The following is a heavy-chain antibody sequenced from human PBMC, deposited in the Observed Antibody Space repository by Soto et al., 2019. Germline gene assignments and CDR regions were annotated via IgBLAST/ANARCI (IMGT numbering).Heavy chain of an antibody. CDR2: INHSGST. D-gene: IGHD2-2*01. Sequence: QVQLQQWGAGLLKPSETLSLTCAVYGGSFSGYYWSWIHQPPGKGLEWIGEINHSGSTNYNPSLKSRVTKSVDTAKNQFSLKLSSVTAADTAVYFCARGAGGVVPAAMSPAFHYYFYGMDVWGQGTTVTVSS. J-gene: IGHJ6*02. CDR1: GGSFSGYY. V-gene: IGHV4-34*01. CDR3: ARGAGGVVPAAMSPAFHYYFYGMDV.